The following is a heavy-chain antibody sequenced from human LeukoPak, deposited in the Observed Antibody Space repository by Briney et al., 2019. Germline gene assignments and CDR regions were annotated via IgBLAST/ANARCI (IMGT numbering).Heavy chain of an antibody. CDR1: GGSFSGYY. V-gene: IGHV4-34*01. D-gene: IGHD2/OR15-2a*01. J-gene: IGHJ4*02. Sequence: SETLSLTCAVYGGSFSGYYWTWIRQPPGKGLEWIGETNHSGSTNYNPSLKSRVTISVDTSKNQFSLKVSSVTAADTAVYYCARGPSFRRALDYWGQGTLVTVSS. CDR3: ARGPSFRRALDY. CDR2: TNHSGST.